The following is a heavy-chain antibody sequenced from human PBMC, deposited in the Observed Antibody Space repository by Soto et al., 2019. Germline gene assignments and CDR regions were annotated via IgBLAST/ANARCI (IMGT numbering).Heavy chain of an antibody. J-gene: IGHJ4*02. D-gene: IGHD3-10*01. V-gene: IGHV5-10-1*01. CDR1: GYSFSTYW. CDR3: ARHDFSGPNYFDY. CDR2: IDPSDSYS. Sequence: VHLVQSGAEVKKPGESLKISCNTSGYSFSTYWISWVRQLPGKGLEWVGRIDPSDSYSHYNPSFEGHVTISADRSFSTAYLQWSSLKASDTAMYYCARHDFSGPNYFDYWGQGTQVTVSS.